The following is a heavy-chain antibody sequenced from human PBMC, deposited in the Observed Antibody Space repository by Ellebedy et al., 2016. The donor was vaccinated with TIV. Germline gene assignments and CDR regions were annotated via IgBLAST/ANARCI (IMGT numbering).Heavy chain of an antibody. J-gene: IGHJ4*02. CDR2: IKQDGTDK. V-gene: IGHV3-7*03. CDR3: ARNYCSGGRCYPSFAY. CDR1: GFTFSSYW. Sequence: GESLKISCAASGFTFSSYWMNWVRQAPGKGLEWVANIKQDGTDKNYVDSVKGRFTISRDNAKNSLYLQMNSLRAEDTAVYYCARNYCSGGRCYPSFAYWGQGTLVTVSS. D-gene: IGHD2-15*01.